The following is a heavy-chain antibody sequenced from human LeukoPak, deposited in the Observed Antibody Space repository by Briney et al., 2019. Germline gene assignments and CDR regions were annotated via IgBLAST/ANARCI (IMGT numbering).Heavy chain of an antibody. Sequence: PSETLSLTCTVSGGSISSYYWSWIRQSPGKGLEWIAYINYSGSTNYNPSLKSRVTISVDTSKNQFSLKLSSVTAADTAVYYCARMAGGWTLYFDYWGQGTLVTVPS. CDR3: ARMAGGWTLYFDY. CDR1: GGSISSYY. J-gene: IGHJ4*02. V-gene: IGHV4-59*01. CDR2: INYSGST. D-gene: IGHD6-19*01.